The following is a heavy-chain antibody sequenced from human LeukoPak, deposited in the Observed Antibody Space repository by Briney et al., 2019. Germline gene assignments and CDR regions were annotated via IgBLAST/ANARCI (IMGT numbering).Heavy chain of an antibody. CDR2: ISTNTGNP. Sequence: ASVKVSCKASGGTFSSYAISWMRQAPGQGLEWMGGISTNTGNPTYAQDFTGRFVFSLDSSVTTAYLQIDSVQADDTAVYFCARDLAVPGTARGYWGQGTLVTVSS. J-gene: IGHJ4*02. D-gene: IGHD6-19*01. CDR3: ARDLAVPGTARGY. V-gene: IGHV7-4-1*01. CDR1: GGTFSSYA.